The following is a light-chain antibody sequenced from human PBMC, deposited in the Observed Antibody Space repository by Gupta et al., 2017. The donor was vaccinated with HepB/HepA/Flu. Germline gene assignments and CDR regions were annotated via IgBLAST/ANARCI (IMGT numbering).Light chain of an antibody. CDR3: QQYDNYPRT. CDR1: QSISSW. CDR2: KAS. J-gene: IGKJ4*01. Sequence: DIQMTQSPSTLSASVGDRVTITCRASQSISSWLAWYQQKPGKAPKLLIYKASTLESGVPSRFSGSGSGTEFTLTISSVQPDDFATYYCQQYDNYPRTFGGGTKVEIK. V-gene: IGKV1-5*03.